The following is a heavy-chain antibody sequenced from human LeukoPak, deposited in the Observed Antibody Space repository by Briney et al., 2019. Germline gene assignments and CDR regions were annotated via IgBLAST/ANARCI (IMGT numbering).Heavy chain of an antibody. D-gene: IGHD3-22*01. J-gene: IGHJ4*02. CDR1: GGSISSHY. V-gene: IGHV4-59*11. Sequence: SETLSLTCTVSGGSISSHYWSWMRRPPGKRLEWIGYINYSGSTNYNPSLKSRVTISVDTSKNQFSLKLSSVTAADTAVYYCARGYYDSSGYSNPFDYWGQETLVTVSS. CDR2: INYSGST. CDR3: ARGYYDSSGYSNPFDY.